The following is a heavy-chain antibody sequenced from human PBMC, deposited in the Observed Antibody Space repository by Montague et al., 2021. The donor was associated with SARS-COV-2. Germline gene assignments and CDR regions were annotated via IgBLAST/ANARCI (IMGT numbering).Heavy chain of an antibody. J-gene: IGHJ2*01. V-gene: IGHV3-48*03. Sequence: SLRLSCAASGFTFSSYEMNWARQAPGKGLEWVSYISSSGSTIYYADSVKGRFTISRDNAKNSLYLQMNSLRAEDTAVYYCAREGDSYYYGSGSYFNWYFDLWGRGTLVTVSS. CDR3: AREGDSYYYGSGSYFNWYFDL. CDR1: GFTFSSYE. D-gene: IGHD3-10*01. CDR2: ISSSGSTI.